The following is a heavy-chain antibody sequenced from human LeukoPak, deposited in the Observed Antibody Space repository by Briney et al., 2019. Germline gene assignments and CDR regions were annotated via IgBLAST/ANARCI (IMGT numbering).Heavy chain of an antibody. V-gene: IGHV4-39*01. CDR1: GGSISSSSHY. Sequence: SETLSLTCTVSGGSISSSSHYWGWIRQPPGQGLEWIASIHYSGGSNYNPSLKSRLTISVDTSKNQVSLKVRSVTAADTAVYYCAKHESLIAFDVWGQGTMVTVSS. J-gene: IGHJ3*01. CDR3: AKHESLIAFDV. CDR2: IHYSGGS.